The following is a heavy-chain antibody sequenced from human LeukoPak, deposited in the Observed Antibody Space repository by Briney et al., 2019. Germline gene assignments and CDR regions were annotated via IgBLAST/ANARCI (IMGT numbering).Heavy chain of an antibody. Sequence: GGSLRLSCAAPGFTFNSYTMHWVRQAPGKGLEWVAVMSSDGNKKFYAEYVKSRFTISRDNSENTLYLEMNSLRGEDTAVYYCARGDYDLSGSYHYGMDVWGQGTTVTVSS. D-gene: IGHD3-10*01. J-gene: IGHJ6*02. CDR2: MSSDGNKK. CDR3: ARGDYDLSGSYHYGMDV. V-gene: IGHV3-30-3*01. CDR1: GFTFNSYT.